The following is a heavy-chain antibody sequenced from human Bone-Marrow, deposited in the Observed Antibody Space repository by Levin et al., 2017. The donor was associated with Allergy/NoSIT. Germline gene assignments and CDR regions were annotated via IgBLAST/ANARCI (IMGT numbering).Heavy chain of an antibody. Sequence: ASETLSLTCIVSGGSISSYHWSWIRQPPGKGLEWIGYIYYSGNTNYNPSLKSRVTISVDTSKNQFSLTLNSVTAADTAVYYCARDRVVASSGTYYYYGMAVWGQGTTVTVSS. V-gene: IGHV4-59*01. CDR2: IYYSGNT. CDR3: ARDRVVASSGTYYYYGMAV. J-gene: IGHJ6*02. D-gene: IGHD2-15*01. CDR1: GGSISSYH.